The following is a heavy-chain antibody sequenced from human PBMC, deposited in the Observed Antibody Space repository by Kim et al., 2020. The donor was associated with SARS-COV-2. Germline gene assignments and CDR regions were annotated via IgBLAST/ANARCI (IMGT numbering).Heavy chain of an antibody. Sequence: SETLSLTCAVYGGSFSGYYWSWIRQPPGKGLEWIGEINHSGSTNYNPSLKSRVTISVDTSKNQFSLKLSSVTAADTAVYYCARNSWFYYYYGMDVWGQGT. CDR1: GGSFSGYY. V-gene: IGHV4-34*01. D-gene: IGHD6-13*01. J-gene: IGHJ6*02. CDR2: INHSGST. CDR3: ARNSWFYYYYGMDV.